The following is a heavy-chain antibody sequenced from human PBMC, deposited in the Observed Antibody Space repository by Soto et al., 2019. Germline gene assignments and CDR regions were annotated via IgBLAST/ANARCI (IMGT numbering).Heavy chain of an antibody. CDR3: ARGRGYSGYDAQTIQNCFDP. D-gene: IGHD5-12*01. J-gene: IGHJ5*02. V-gene: IGHV1-69*01. CDR2: IIPIFGTA. CDR1: GGTFSSYA. Sequence: QVQLVQSGAEVKKPGSSVKVSCKASGGTFSSYAISWVRQAPGQGLEWMGGIIPIFGTANYAQKFQGRVTITADESTSTAYMELSSLRSEDTAVYYCARGRGYSGYDAQTIQNCFDPWGHVTLVTVSS.